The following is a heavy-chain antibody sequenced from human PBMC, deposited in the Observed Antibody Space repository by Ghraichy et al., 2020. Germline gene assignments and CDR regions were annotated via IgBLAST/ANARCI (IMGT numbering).Heavy chain of an antibody. J-gene: IGHJ4*02. D-gene: IGHD2-8*01. Sequence: SETLSLPCPVSGGSISFYYWSWIRQPPGKGLEWIGSIYYSGSTNYNPSLKSRVTISVDTSKNQFSLKLSSVTAADTAVYYCARAQGYYALPSSYYFDYWGQGTLVTVSS. CDR3: ARAQGYYALPSSYYFDY. CDR1: GGSISFYY. CDR2: IYYSGST. V-gene: IGHV4-59*01.